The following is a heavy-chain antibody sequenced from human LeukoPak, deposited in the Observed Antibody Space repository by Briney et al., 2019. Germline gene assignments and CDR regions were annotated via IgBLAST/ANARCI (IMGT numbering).Heavy chain of an antibody. Sequence: GGSLRLSCAASGFTFSDYYMSWIHQAPGKGLEWVSYISSSGSTIYYADSVKGRFTISRDNAKNSLYLQMNSLRAEDTAVYYCARDESEYAVAGTSFDYWGQGTLVTVSS. CDR1: GFTFSDYY. CDR3: ARDESEYAVAGTSFDY. D-gene: IGHD6-19*01. CDR2: ISSSGSTI. J-gene: IGHJ4*02. V-gene: IGHV3-11*01.